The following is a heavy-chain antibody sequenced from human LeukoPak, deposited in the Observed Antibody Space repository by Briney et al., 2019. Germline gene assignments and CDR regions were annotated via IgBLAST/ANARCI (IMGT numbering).Heavy chain of an antibody. J-gene: IGHJ4*02. CDR2: IYYSGST. D-gene: IGHD6-19*01. V-gene: IGHV4-31*03. CDR3: ARASGTAHFNFDY. CDR1: GGSISSGGYY. Sequence: SETLSLTCTVSGGSISSGGYYWSWIRQHPGKGLEWIGYIYYSGSTYYNPSLKSRVTISVDTSKNQFSLKLSSVTAADTAVYYCARASGTAHFNFDYWGQGTLVTVSS.